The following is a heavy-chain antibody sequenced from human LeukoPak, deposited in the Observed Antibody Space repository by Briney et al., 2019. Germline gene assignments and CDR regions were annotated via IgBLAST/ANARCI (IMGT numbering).Heavy chain of an antibody. CDR1: GFTFSSYG. V-gene: IGHV3-30*02. Sequence: GGSLRLSCAASGFTFSSYGMHWVRQAPGKGLEWVAFIRYGGSNKYYADSVKGRFTISRDNSKNTLYLQMNSLRAEDTAVYYCAKDFRNYDFWRAEYYFDYWGQGTLVTVSS. D-gene: IGHD3-3*01. CDR3: AKDFRNYDFWRAEYYFDY. J-gene: IGHJ4*02. CDR2: IRYGGSNK.